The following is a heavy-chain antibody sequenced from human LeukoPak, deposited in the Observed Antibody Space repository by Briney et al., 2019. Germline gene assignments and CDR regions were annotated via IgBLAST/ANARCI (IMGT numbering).Heavy chain of an antibody. Sequence: GGSLRLSCAASGFTFSSYWMSWVRQVPGKGLEWMGIIYPGDSDTRYSPSFQGQVTISADKSISTAYLQWSSLKASDTAMYYCARRLETSEWFDPWGQGTLVTVSS. CDR3: ARRLETSEWFDP. D-gene: IGHD5/OR15-5a*01. V-gene: IGHV5-51*01. J-gene: IGHJ5*02. CDR1: GFTFSSYW. CDR2: IYPGDSDT.